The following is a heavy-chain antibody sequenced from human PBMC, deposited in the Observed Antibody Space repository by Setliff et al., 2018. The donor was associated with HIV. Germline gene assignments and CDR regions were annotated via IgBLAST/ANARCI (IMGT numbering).Heavy chain of an antibody. CDR3: ARDPILGGPDFFDY. V-gene: IGHV3-7*01. J-gene: IGHJ4*02. D-gene: IGHD1-26*01. CDR1: GFTFSSAW. Sequence: LRLSCAASGFTFSSAWMGWVRQAPAKGLEWVANISPDGSATYYVDSVKGRFTISRDNAKNTLFLQMNSLRPEDTAVYYCARDPILGGPDFFDYWGQGTLVTVSS. CDR2: ISPDGSAT.